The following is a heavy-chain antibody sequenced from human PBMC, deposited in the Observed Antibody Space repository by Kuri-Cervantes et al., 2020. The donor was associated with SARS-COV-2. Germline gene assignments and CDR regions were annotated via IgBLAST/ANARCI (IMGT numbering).Heavy chain of an antibody. CDR1: GFTFSSYA. Sequence: GGSLRLSCAASGFTFSSYAMHWVRQAPGKGLEYVSAISSNGGSTYYADSVKGRFTISRDNSKNTLYLQMGSLRAEDMAVYYCARDQGYSSSWYLTWGQGTLVTVSS. V-gene: IGHV3-64*02. CDR2: ISSNGGST. J-gene: IGHJ5*02. CDR3: ARDQGYSSSWYLT. D-gene: IGHD6-13*01.